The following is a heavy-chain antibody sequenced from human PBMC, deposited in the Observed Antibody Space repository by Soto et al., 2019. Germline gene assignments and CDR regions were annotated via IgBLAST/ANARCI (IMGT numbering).Heavy chain of an antibody. J-gene: IGHJ6*02. D-gene: IGHD2-21*02. CDR2: IYLSGTT. Sequence: GGSLRLSCAVSELTVSNNYMSWVRQAPGKGLEWVSIIYLSGTTYYADSVKGRFTISRDDSKNTVYLQMNSLRAEDTAVYYCATGSLHCGGDCYHYYYYYGMDVWGQGTTVTVSS. V-gene: IGHV3-53*01. CDR3: ATGSLHCGGDCYHYYYYYGMDV. CDR1: ELTVSNNY.